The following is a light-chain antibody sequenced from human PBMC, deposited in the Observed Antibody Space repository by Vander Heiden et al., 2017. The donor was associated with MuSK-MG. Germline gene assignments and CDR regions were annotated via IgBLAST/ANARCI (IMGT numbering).Light chain of an antibody. CDR3: QQYDNIPLT. CDR1: QGISNY. Sequence: DLPMTQSPSFLSASVGDRVTLTCQASQGISNYLNWYQQKPGKAPKLLIYAASNLETGVPSRFSGSGSGTEFTLTISSLQPEDIATYYCQQYDNIPLTFGGGTKVEIK. CDR2: AAS. J-gene: IGKJ4*01. V-gene: IGKV1-33*01.